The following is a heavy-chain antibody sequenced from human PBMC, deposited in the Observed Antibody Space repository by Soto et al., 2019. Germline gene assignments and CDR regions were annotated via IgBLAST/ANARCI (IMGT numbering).Heavy chain of an antibody. V-gene: IGHV1-24*01. Sequence: GASVKVSCKVSGYTLTELSMHWVRQAPGKGLEWMGGFDPEDGETIYAQKFQGRVTMTEDTSTDTAYMELSSLRSEDTAVYYCATVSTEQLYVWGSYCLWGQGTLVTVSS. CDR3: ATVSTEQLYVWGSYCL. J-gene: IGHJ4*02. D-gene: IGHD3-16*01. CDR1: GYTLTELS. CDR2: FDPEDGET.